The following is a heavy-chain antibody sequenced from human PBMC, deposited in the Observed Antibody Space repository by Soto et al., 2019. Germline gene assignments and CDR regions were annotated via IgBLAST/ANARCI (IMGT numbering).Heavy chain of an antibody. Sequence: QVQLVQSGAEVKKPGASVKVSCKASGYTFTSYGISWVRQAPGQGLEWMGWISVYDGNTNYAQKLQGRVSMTTDTSMSPAYRALRSLRSDDTAVYYCARELCPRSGRRCHFYFYRGMDVWGQGTTVTVSS. CDR2: ISVYDGNT. CDR1: GYTFTSYG. D-gene: IGHD2-15*01. J-gene: IGHJ6*02. CDR3: ARELCPRSGRRCHFYFYRGMDV. V-gene: IGHV1-18*04.